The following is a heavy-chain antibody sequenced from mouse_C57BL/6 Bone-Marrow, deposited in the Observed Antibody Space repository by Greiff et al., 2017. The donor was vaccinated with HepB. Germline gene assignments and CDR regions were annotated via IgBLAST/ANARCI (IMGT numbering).Heavy chain of an antibody. CDR2: INSDGGST. J-gene: IGHJ4*01. CDR3: ASYDGYPYYAMDY. V-gene: IGHV5-2*01. Sequence: DVQLVESGGGLVQPGESLKLSCESNEYEFPSHDMSWVRKTPEKRLELVAAINSDGGSTYYPDTMERRFIISRDNTKKTLYRQMSSLRSEDTALYYCASYDGYPYYAMDYWGQGTSVTVSS. D-gene: IGHD2-3*01. CDR1: EYEFPSHD.